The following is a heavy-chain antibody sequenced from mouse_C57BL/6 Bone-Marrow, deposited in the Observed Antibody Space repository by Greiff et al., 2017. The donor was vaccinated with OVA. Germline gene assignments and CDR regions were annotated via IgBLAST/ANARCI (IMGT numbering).Heavy chain of an antibody. CDR3: DRAGTGRGYYARDY. D-gene: IGHD4-1*01. J-gene: IGHJ4*01. CDR1: EYEFPSYD. Sequence: DVTLVESGAGLVQPGASVKLSCESNEYEFPSYDMSWVRQTPEKRLELVGAINSDGGSTYYHETMEGKVTITRDNAKKTLYLQMSSVSTEDTGLEYCDRAGTGRGYYARDYWGQGTSVTVSS. CDR2: INSDGGST. V-gene: IGHV5-2*01.